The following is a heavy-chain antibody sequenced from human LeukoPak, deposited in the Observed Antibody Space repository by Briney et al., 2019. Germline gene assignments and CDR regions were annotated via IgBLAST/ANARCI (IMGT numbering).Heavy chain of an antibody. CDR3: ARLITGTTTAFDI. J-gene: IGHJ3*02. D-gene: IGHD1-7*01. CDR2: VYTSGST. CDR1: GGSISGYY. V-gene: IGHV4-4*07. Sequence: PSETPSLTCSVSGGSISGYYWTWIRQPAGKGLEWIGRVYTSGSTHYNPSLETRLTMSVDTSKNQFSLKVSSVTAADTAVYYCARLITGTTTAFDIWGQGTMVTVSS.